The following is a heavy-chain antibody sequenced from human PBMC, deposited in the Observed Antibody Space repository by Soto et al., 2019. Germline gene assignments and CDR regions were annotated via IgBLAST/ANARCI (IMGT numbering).Heavy chain of an antibody. CDR3: ARTTVTTGLFDY. J-gene: IGHJ4*02. CDR2: IYHSGST. Sequence: PSETLSLTCAVSGGSISSGGYSWSWIRQPPGKGLEWIGYIYHSGSTYYNPSLKSRVTISVDRSKNQFSLKLSSVTAADTAVYYCARTTVTTGLFDYWGQGTLVTVSS. CDR1: GGSISSGGYS. V-gene: IGHV4-30-2*01. D-gene: IGHD4-17*01.